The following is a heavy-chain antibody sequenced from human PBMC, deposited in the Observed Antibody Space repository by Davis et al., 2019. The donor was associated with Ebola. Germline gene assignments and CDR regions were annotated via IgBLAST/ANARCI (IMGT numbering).Heavy chain of an antibody. CDR1: GFTFSSYS. Sequence: GSLRLSCAASGFTFSSYSMNWVRQPPGKGLEWIGEINHSGSTNYNPSLKSRVTISVDTSKNQFSLKLSSVTAADTAVYYCARRPHLSSGYLVRYFDYWGQGTLVTVSS. D-gene: IGHD3-22*01. V-gene: IGHV4-34*01. CDR3: ARRPHLSSGYLVRYFDY. CDR2: INHSGST. J-gene: IGHJ4*02.